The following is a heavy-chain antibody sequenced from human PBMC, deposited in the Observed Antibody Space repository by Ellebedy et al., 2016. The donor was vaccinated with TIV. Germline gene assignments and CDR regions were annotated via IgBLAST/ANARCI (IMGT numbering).Heavy chain of an antibody. Sequence: GESLKISXAASGFTFSSYGMNWVRQAPGKGLEWVAGISGSGDDTYYGDFVKGRFTISRDNSKGTLYLQMNSLRAEDTATYYCARGGESYWVPKGDYWGQGTLVTVSS. D-gene: IGHD2-21*01. CDR3: ARGGESYWVPKGDY. CDR2: ISGSGDDT. V-gene: IGHV3-23*01. J-gene: IGHJ4*02. CDR1: GFTFSSYG.